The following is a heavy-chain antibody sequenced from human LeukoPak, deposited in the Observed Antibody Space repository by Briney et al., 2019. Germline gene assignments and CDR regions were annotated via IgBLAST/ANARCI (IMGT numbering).Heavy chain of an antibody. Sequence: TGGSLRLSCAASGFTFSSYGMHWVRQAPGKGLEWVAIISFDGRNKYYADSVKGRFTVSRDNAKNSLYLQMNSLRAEDTAVYYCARDGGTVVVPAAIPLDYWGQGTLVTVSS. J-gene: IGHJ4*02. CDR2: ISFDGRNK. CDR1: GFTFSSYG. D-gene: IGHD2-2*01. CDR3: ARDGGTVVVPAAIPLDY. V-gene: IGHV3-30*03.